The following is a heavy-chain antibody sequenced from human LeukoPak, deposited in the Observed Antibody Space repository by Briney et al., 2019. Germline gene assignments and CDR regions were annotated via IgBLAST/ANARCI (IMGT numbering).Heavy chain of an antibody. D-gene: IGHD3-3*01. CDR3: ARGAYYDFWSVSWFDP. J-gene: IGHJ5*02. V-gene: IGHV4-34*01. CDR2: IYYSGST. CDR1: GGSFSGYY. Sequence: SETLSLTCAVYGGSFSGYYWGWIRQPPGKGLEWIGSIYYSGSTYYNPSLKSRVTISVDTSKNQFSLKLSSVTAADTAVYYCARGAYYDFWSVSWFDPWGQGTLVTVSS.